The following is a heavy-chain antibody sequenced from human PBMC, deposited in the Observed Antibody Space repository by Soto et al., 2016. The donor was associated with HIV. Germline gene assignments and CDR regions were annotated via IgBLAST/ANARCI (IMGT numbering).Heavy chain of an antibody. Sequence: EVQLVESGGGFLQPGESLRLSCAASGFTFSDYWIHWVRQAPGKGLVWVSHINGDGSTTNYADSVKGRFTISRDNAKNTLYLQMNSLRVEDTAVYYCARDYRQPSGSYSGFDPWGQGTLVTVSS. CDR1: GFTFSDYW. CDR2: INGDGSTT. CDR3: ARDYRQPSGSYSGFDP. D-gene: IGHD1-26*01. V-gene: IGHV3-74*01. J-gene: IGHJ5*02.